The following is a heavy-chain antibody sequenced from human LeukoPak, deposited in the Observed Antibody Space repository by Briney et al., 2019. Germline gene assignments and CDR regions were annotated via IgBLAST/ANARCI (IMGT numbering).Heavy chain of an antibody. Sequence: SETLSLTCTVSGCSISSYYWSWIRQPPGKGLEWIGYIYYSGSTNYNPSLKSRVTISVDTSKNQFSLKLSSVTAADTAVYCCARDYLYGGNPTWGQGTLVTVSS. CDR2: IYYSGST. V-gene: IGHV4-59*01. D-gene: IGHD4-23*01. CDR1: GCSISSYY. J-gene: IGHJ5*02. CDR3: ARDYLYGGNPT.